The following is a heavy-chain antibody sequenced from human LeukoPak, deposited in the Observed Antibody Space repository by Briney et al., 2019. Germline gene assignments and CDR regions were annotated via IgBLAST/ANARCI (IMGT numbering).Heavy chain of an antibody. D-gene: IGHD6-19*01. V-gene: IGHV4-59*12. Sequence: SETLSLTCTVSGGSISSYYWSWIRQPPGKGLEWIGYIYYSGSTNYNPSLKSRVTVSVDRSKNQFSLKLSSVTAADTAVYYCARAPGGEWLVHDYYGMDVWGQGTTVTVSS. CDR1: GGSISSYY. CDR2: IYYSGST. J-gene: IGHJ6*02. CDR3: ARAPGGEWLVHDYYGMDV.